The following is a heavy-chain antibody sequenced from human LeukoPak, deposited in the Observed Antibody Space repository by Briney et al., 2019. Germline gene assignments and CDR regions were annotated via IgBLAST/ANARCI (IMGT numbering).Heavy chain of an antibody. CDR1: GGSFSGYY. V-gene: IGHV4-34*01. J-gene: IGHJ5*02. D-gene: IGHD3-10*01. CDR3: ARGAQYYYGSGTTGRRFDP. Sequence: PSETLSLTCAVYGGSFSGYYWSWIRQPPGKGLEWIGEINHSGSTNYNPSLKSRVTISVDTSKNQFSLKLSSVTAADTAVYYCARGAQYYYGSGTTGRRFDPWGQGTLVTVSS. CDR2: INHSGST.